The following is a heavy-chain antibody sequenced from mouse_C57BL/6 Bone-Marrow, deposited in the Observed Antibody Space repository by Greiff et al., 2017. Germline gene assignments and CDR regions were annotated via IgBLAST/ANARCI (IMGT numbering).Heavy chain of an antibody. CDR1: GYTFTSYW. CDR2: IDPSDSYT. V-gene: IGHV1-69*01. CDR3: ARRGKITTVVAHWYFDV. Sequence: QVQLQQPGAELVMPGASVKLSCKASGYTFTSYWMHWVKQRPGQGLEWIGEIDPSDSYTNYNQKFKGKSTLTVDKSSSTAYMPLSRLTSEDSAVYYCARRGKITTVVAHWYFDVWGTGTTVTVSS. D-gene: IGHD1-1*01. J-gene: IGHJ1*03.